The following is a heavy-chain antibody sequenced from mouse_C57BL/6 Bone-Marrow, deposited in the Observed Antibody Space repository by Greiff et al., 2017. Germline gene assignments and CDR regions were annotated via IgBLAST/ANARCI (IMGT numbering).Heavy chain of an antibody. CDR2: IYLGNGYT. CDR3: ERNYGSSFPYAIDY. D-gene: IGHD1-1*01. Sequence: VQLQQSGAELVRPGSSVKMSCKTSGYTFTSYGINWVKQRPGKGLEWIGYIYLGNGYTEYNEKFKGKATLTSDTSSSTAYMQLSSLTSEYSAIXICERNYGSSFPYAIDYWGQGTSLTVSS. V-gene: IGHV1-58*01. J-gene: IGHJ2*02. CDR1: GYTFTSYG.